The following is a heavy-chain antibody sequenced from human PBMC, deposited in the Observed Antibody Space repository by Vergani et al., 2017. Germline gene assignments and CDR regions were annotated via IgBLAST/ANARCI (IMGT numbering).Heavy chain of an antibody. CDR3: ARSPLIGELWSLGGY. CDR2: ISAYNGNT. Sequence: QVQLVQSGAEVKKPGASVKVSCKASGYTFTSYGISWVRQAPGQGLEWMGWISAYNGNTNSAQKLQGRVTMTTDTSTSTAYMELRSLRSDDAAVYYCARSPLIGELWSLGGYWGQGTLVTVSS. D-gene: IGHD5-18*01. V-gene: IGHV1-18*01. CDR1: GYTFTSYG. J-gene: IGHJ4*02.